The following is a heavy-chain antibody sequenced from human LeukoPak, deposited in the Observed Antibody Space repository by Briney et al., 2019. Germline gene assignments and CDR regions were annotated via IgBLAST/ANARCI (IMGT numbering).Heavy chain of an antibody. J-gene: IGHJ2*01. V-gene: IGHV4-59*08. CDR1: GGSISSYC. CDR2: IYYSGST. Sequence: SETLSLTCTASGGSISSYCWSWIRQPPGKGLEWIGYIYYSGSTNYNPSLKSRVTISVDTSKNQFSLKLSSVTAADTAVYYCARHGPVRYCSGGSCYLNWYFDLWGRGTLVTVSS. CDR3: ARHGPVRYCSGGSCYLNWYFDL. D-gene: IGHD2-15*01.